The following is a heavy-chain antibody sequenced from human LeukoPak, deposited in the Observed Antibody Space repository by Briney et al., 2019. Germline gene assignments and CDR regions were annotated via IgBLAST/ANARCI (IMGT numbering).Heavy chain of an antibody. CDR2: INTGNSNT. CDR3: ARGKRPDYYDSSGSWFDP. V-gene: IGHV1-3*04. CDR1: GYTFTSYA. D-gene: IGHD3-22*01. J-gene: IGHJ5*02. Sequence: GASVKVSCKGSGYTFTSYAMHWVRQAPGQGLGLMGWINTGNSNTKFSQKFQGRVTLTRDTSATTVYMELSSLRSEDTAVYYCARGKRPDYYDSSGSWFDPWGQGTLVTVSS.